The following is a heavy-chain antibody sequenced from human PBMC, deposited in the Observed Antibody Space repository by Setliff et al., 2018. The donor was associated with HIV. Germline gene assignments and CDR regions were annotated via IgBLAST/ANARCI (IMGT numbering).Heavy chain of an antibody. CDR3: AIGIGFCSGGSCWGI. CDR2: ITPNSGGT. V-gene: IGHV1-2*02. D-gene: IGHD2-15*01. CDR1: GFTFTGYY. Sequence: GASVKVSCKASGFTFTGYYIYWVRQAPGQGLEWMGWITPNSGGTNYAQKFQGRVTMTEDTSTDTGYMELSSLRSEDTALYYCAIGIGFCSGGSCWGIWGQGTMVTVSS. J-gene: IGHJ3*02.